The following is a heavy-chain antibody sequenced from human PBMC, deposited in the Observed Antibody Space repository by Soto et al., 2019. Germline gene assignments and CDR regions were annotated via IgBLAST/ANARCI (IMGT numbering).Heavy chain of an antibody. V-gene: IGHV1-69*13. D-gene: IGHD2-15*01. CDR3: ARDVAGSAGTDYYYGMDV. CDR2: IIPIFGAA. J-gene: IGHJ6*02. Sequence: SVKVSCKASGGTFSSYAISWVRQAPGQGLEWMGGIIPIFGAANYAQKFQGRVTITADESTSTAYMELSSLRSEDTAVYYCARDVAGSAGTDYYYGMDVWGQGTTVTVSS. CDR1: GGTFSSYA.